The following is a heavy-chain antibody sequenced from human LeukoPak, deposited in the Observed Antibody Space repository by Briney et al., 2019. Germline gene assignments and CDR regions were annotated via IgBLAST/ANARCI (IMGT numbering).Heavy chain of an antibody. CDR2: ISSSSSYI. Sequence: GGSLRLSCAASGFTFSSYSMNWVRQAPGKGLEWVSSISSSSSYIYYADSVKGRFTISRDNAKTSLYLQMNSLRAEDTAVYYCARDRSGDILTGYYIRDAFDIWGQGTVVTVSS. J-gene: IGHJ3*02. CDR3: ARDRSGDILTGYYIRDAFDI. CDR1: GFTFSSYS. D-gene: IGHD3-9*01. V-gene: IGHV3-21*01.